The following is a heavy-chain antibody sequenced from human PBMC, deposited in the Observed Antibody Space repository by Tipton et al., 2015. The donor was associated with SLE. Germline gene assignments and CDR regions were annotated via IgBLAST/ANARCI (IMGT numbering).Heavy chain of an antibody. D-gene: IGHD1-26*01. CDR1: GGSLSSCSYY. CDR3: ARGGGSYYDY. V-gene: IGHV4-39*01. J-gene: IGHJ4*02. Sequence: LRLSCTVSGGSLSSCSYYWGWIRQPPGKGLEWIGSIYYSGSTYYNPSLKSRVTISVDTSKNQFSLRLSSVTAADTAVYYCARGGGSYYDYWGQGTLVTVSS. CDR2: IYYSGST.